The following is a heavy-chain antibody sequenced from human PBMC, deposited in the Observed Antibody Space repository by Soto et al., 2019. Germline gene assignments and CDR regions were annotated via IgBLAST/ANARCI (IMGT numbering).Heavy chain of an antibody. CDR3: ARDLRSRGWFDP. CDR1: GVSITSHY. Sequence: KPSETLSLTCDVSGVSITSHYWNWIRQSPGMGLEWIGSTYFRGSASYNPSLKSRVTISLDTSKDQLSLTLSAVTAADSAVYYCARDLRSRGWFDPWGPVILVTVPS. J-gene: IGHJ5*02. V-gene: IGHV4-59*11. CDR2: TYFRGSA.